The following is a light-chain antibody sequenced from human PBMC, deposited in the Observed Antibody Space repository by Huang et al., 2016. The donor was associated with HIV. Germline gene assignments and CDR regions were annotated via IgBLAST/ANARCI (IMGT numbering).Light chain of an antibody. V-gene: IGKV2-29*02. CDR3: MQGAHLPWT. CDR1: QSLLQSDGKPY. Sequence: DIVLTQTPLFLSVTPGQPASISCKSSQSLLQSDGKPYLCWYLQKPGQSPQLLIYETASRFSGVPDRFIGSGSGTDFTLKISRVEAEDVGVYYCMQGAHLPWTFGQGTKVEIK. CDR2: ETA. J-gene: IGKJ1*01.